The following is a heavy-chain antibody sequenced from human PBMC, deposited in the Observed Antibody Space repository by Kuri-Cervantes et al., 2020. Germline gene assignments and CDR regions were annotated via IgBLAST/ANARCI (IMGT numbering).Heavy chain of an antibody. V-gene: IGHV3-30-3*01. Sequence: GESLKISCAASGFTFSNYWMHWVRRAPGRGLEWVAVISYHGNNKYYADSVKGRFSVSRDDSKNTLYLQMNSLRPEDTSVYYCARGDSSHDTSGYLQWGQGTLVTVSS. CDR2: ISYHGNNK. D-gene: IGHD3-22*01. CDR3: ARGDSSHDTSGYLQ. CDR1: GFTFSNYW. J-gene: IGHJ4*02.